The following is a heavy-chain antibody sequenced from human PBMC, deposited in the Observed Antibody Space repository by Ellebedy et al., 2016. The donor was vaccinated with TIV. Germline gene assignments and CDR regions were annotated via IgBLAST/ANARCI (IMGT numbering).Heavy chain of an antibody. CDR2: IKEDESEK. D-gene: IGHD4-17*01. Sequence: GESPKISXASSGFTFSPYWMSWLRQAPGKGLEWVANIKEDESEKYYVDSVKGRFTISRDNAKYSLYLQMNSLRAEDTAVYYCARDPYGDYYFDHWGRGTLVTVSS. V-gene: IGHV3-7*01. J-gene: IGHJ4*02. CDR1: GFTFSPYW. CDR3: ARDPYGDYYFDH.